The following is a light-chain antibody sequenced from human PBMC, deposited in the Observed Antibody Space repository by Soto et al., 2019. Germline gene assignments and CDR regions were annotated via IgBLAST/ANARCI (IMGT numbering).Light chain of an antibody. Sequence: EIVLTQSPGTLSLSPGERATLSCRASQSVTSTYLTWYQQKPGQAPRLLIHGTSNRATGIPDRFSGSGSGTDFTLTISRLEPEDFAVYYFQQYGSSPGYSFGQGTKLEI. CDR2: GTS. CDR1: QSVTSTY. J-gene: IGKJ2*03. V-gene: IGKV3-20*01. CDR3: QQYGSSPGYS.